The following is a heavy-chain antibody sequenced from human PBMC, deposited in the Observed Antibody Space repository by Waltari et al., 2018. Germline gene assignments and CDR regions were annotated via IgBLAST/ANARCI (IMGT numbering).Heavy chain of an antibody. D-gene: IGHD6-13*01. CDR1: GFTFSNNW. V-gene: IGHV3-7*01. J-gene: IGHJ4*02. Sequence: EVQLVESGGGLVQPGGSLRLSCAASGFTFSNNWMTWVRQAPGKGLDWVGNINQDGSEKYSVESVKGRFTISRDNAKNSLYLQLNSLRADDTAVYYCTRGGDDSSWYWRNWGQGTLVTVSS. CDR3: TRGGDDSSWYWRN. CDR2: INQDGSEK.